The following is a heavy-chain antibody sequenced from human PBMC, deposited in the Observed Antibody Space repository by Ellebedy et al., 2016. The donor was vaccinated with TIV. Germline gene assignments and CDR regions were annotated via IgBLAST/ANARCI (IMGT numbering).Heavy chain of an antibody. Sequence: GESLKISCAASGFTLSRYDMNWVRQAPGKGLEWVSSITESGGNTYYADSVKGRFTISRDNSKNILYLQMDSLRVEDTSVFYCAKEISARSSNGWPLDSWGQGTLVTVTS. CDR1: GFTLSRYD. J-gene: IGHJ4*02. CDR3: AKEISARSSNGWPLDS. CDR2: ITESGGNT. D-gene: IGHD6-19*01. V-gene: IGHV3-23*01.